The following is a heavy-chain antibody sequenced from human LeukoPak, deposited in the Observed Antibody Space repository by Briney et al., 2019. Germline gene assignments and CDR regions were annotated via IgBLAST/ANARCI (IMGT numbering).Heavy chain of an antibody. J-gene: IGHJ4*02. Sequence: PSETLSVTCTVSGDSISGSGYYWGWIRQPPGKGLEWIGSIYYGGSTYYNPSLKSRLTISVDTSKNQFSLNLRSVTAADTAFYYCARDGHYFGSGVYFNIDYWGQGTLVTVSS. D-gene: IGHD3-10*01. CDR2: IYYGGST. CDR3: ARDGHYFGSGVYFNIDY. V-gene: IGHV4-39*07. CDR1: GDSISGSGYY.